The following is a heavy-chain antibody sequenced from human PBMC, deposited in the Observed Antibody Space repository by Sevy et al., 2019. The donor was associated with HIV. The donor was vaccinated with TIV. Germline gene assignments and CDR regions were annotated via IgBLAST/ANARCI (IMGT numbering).Heavy chain of an antibody. CDR2: IIPVYGTT. CDR3: ARDMTCGGDCYYFDN. J-gene: IGHJ4*02. D-gene: IGHD2-21*02. Sequence: ASVKVSCKASGDTFRKYVISWVRQAPGQGLEWMGGIIPVYGTTNYAQKFQARVTFTADASTSTVYMELSRLRSEDTAVYYCARDMTCGGDCYYFDNWGQGTLLTVSS. CDR1: GDTFRKYV. V-gene: IGHV1-69*13.